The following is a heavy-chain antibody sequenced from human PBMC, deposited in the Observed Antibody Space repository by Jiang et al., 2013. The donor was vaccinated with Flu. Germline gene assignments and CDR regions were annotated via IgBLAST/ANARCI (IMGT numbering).Heavy chain of an antibody. J-gene: IGHJ4*02. Sequence: GAEVKKPGASVKVSCKASGYTFTSYYMHWVRQAPGQGLEWMGIINPSGGSTSYAQKFQGRVTMTRDTSTSTVYMELSSLRSEDTAVYYCASALGWFGEASGVDYWGQGTLVTVSS. CDR3: ASALGWFGEASGVDY. CDR2: INPSGGST. CDR1: GYTFTSYY. V-gene: IGHV1-46*03. D-gene: IGHD3-10*01.